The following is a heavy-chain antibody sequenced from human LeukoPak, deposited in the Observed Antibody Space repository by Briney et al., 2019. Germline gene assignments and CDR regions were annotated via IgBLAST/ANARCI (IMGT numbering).Heavy chain of an antibody. D-gene: IGHD3-22*01. CDR2: ISSSSSTI. CDR1: GFTFSSYS. J-gene: IGHJ4*02. Sequence: PGGSLRLSCAASGFTFSSYSMNWVRQAPGKGLEWVSYISSSSSTIYYADSVKGRFTISRDNAKNSLYLQMNSLRDEDTAVYYCATDSSGYFGPLGLLYYFDYWGQGTLVTVSS. CDR3: ATDSSGYFGPLGLLYYFDY. V-gene: IGHV3-48*02.